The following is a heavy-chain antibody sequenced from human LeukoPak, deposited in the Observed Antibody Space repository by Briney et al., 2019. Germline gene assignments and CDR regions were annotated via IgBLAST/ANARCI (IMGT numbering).Heavy chain of an antibody. Sequence: GASVKVSCKASGYTFTSYGISWVRQAPGQGLEWMGWISAYNGNTNYAQKLQGRVTMTTDTSTSTAYMELRSLRSDDTAVYYCARDQLLPLYDYYDSSGPSSAFDIWGQGTMVTVSS. D-gene: IGHD3-22*01. CDR1: GYTFTSYG. V-gene: IGHV1-18*01. CDR3: ARDQLLPLYDYYDSSGPSSAFDI. J-gene: IGHJ3*02. CDR2: ISAYNGNT.